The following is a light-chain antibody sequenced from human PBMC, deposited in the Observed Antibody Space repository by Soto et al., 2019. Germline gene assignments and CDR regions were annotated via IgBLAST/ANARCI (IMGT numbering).Light chain of an antibody. J-gene: IGKJ5*01. CDR2: GAS. CDR1: QSVSSN. CDR3: QKYNIAPQT. Sequence: EIVMTQSPATLSVSPGERATLSCRASQSVSSNLAWYQQKPGQAPRLLIYGASTRATGIPARFSGSGSGTEFTLTISRLEPEDVATYYCQKYNIAPQTFGQGTRLEIK. V-gene: IGKV3-15*01.